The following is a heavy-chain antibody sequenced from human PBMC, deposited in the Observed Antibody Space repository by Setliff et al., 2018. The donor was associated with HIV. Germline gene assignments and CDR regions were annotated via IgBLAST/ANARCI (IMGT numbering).Heavy chain of an antibody. CDR1: GGSASNSRYY. V-gene: IGHV4-39*01. CDR2: IYYNEKT. Sequence: PSETLSLTCTVSGGSASNSRYYWAWIRQPPGKGLEYIGSIYYNEKTYYSPSLKGRVTISVDTTKNQFSLNLTSVSAADTAVYYCAKLLPAADMAREIDSWGQGTQVTVSS. D-gene: IGHD2-2*01. CDR3: AKLLPAADMAREIDS. J-gene: IGHJ4*02.